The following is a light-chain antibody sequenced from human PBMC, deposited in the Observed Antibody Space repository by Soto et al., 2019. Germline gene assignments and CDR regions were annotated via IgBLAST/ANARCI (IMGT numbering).Light chain of an antibody. CDR2: GAS. CDR1: QNITNF. CDR3: QHLNSYPYT. Sequence: DIQLTQSPSFLSATVGDRVTITCRASQNITNFLAWYQQKPGKAPELLIYGASTLYSGVPPRFSGSGSGTEFTLTISSLQPEDFATYHCQHLNSYPYTFGQGTKLDIK. J-gene: IGKJ2*01. V-gene: IGKV1-9*01.